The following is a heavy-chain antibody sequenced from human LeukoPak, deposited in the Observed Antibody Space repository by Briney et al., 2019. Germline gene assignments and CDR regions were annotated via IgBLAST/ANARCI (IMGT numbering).Heavy chain of an antibody. J-gene: IGHJ3*02. CDR3: ARDPVGDAFDI. CDR2: ISSSSSYI. CDR1: GFTFSSYS. V-gene: IGHV3-21*01. Sequence: GGSLRLSCVASGFTFSSYSMNWVRQAPGKGLEWVSSISSSSSYIYYADSVKGRFTISRDNAKNSLYLQMNSLRAEDTAVYYCARDPVGDAFDIWGQGTMVTVSS.